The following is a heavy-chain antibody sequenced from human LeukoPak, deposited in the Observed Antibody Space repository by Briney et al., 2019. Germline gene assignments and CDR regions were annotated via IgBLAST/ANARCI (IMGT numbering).Heavy chain of an antibody. D-gene: IGHD5-12*01. CDR2: FDPEDGET. CDR1: VYTLTELS. J-gene: IGHJ6*03. CDR3: ATLATSGYYYYYIDV. V-gene: IGHV1-24*01. Sequence: ASVKVSCKVSVYTLTELSMHWVRQAPGKGLEWMGGFDPEDGETIYAQKFQGRVTMTEDTSTDTAYMELSSLRCEDTAVHYCATLATSGYYYYYIDVWGKGTTVTVSS.